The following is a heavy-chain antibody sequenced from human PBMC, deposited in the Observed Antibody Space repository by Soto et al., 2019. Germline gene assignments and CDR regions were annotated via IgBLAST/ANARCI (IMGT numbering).Heavy chain of an antibody. D-gene: IGHD3-9*01. CDR1: GFTFSNYG. J-gene: IGHJ3*02. CDR3: AKELRYDILTGYYMGVGAFDI. Sequence: QVQLVESGGGVVQPGRSLRLSCAASGFTFSNYGMHWVRQAPGKGLEWVAVISYDGSKEYYEDSLKVRFTISRDNSKNTLYLQMRSLRPEDTAVYYCAKELRYDILTGYYMGVGAFDIWGQGTMVTVSS. V-gene: IGHV3-30*18. CDR2: ISYDGSKE.